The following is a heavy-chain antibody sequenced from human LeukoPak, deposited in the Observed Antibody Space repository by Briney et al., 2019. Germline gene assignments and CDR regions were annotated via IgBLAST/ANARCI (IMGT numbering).Heavy chain of an antibody. J-gene: IGHJ5*02. Sequence: PSETLSLTCTVSGGSISSYYWSWIRQPPGKGLEWIGYIYYSGSTNYNPSLKSRVTISVDTSKNQFSLKLSSVTAADTAVYYCAREATSSFLNWFDPWGQGTLVTVSS. CDR1: GGSISSYY. CDR3: AREATSSFLNWFDP. CDR2: IYYSGST. D-gene: IGHD5-12*01. V-gene: IGHV4-59*01.